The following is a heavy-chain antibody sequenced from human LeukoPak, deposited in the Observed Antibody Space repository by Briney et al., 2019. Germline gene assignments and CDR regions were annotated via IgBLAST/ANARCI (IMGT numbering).Heavy chain of an antibody. D-gene: IGHD3-3*01. CDR3: ARSFGVATYYYYMDV. CDR2: INPNSGGT. V-gene: IGHV1-2*02. J-gene: IGHJ6*03. CDR1: GYTFTGYY. Sequence: ASVKVSCKASGYTFTGYYMHWVRQAPGQGLEWMGWINPNSGGTNYAQKFQGRVTMTRDTSISTAYMELSRLRSDDTAVYYCARSFGVATYYYYMDVWGKGTTVTVSS.